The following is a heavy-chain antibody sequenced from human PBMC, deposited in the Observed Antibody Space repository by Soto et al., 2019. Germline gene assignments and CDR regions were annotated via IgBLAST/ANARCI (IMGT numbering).Heavy chain of an antibody. CDR1: GGSFSGYY. CDR3: ARGGGSSWPNWFDP. Sequence: SETLSLTCAVYGGSFSGYYWSWIRQPPGKGLEWIGEINHSGSTNYSPSLKSRVTISVDTSKNQFSLKLSSVTAADTAVYYCARGGGSSWPNWFDPWGQGTLVTVSS. D-gene: IGHD6-13*01. V-gene: IGHV4-34*01. CDR2: INHSGST. J-gene: IGHJ5*02.